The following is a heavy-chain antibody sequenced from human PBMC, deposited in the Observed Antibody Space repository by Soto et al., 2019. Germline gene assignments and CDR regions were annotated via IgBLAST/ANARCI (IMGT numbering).Heavy chain of an antibody. Sequence: EVQLVESGGGLVKPGGSLRLSCAASGFTFSNAWMSWVRQAPGKGLEWVGRIKSKTDGGTTDYAAPVKGRFTISRDDSKNTLYLQMNSLKTEDTAVYYCTTDKRETGTTGWFDPWGQGTLVTVSS. V-gene: IGHV3-15*01. CDR2: IKSKTDGGTT. CDR3: TTDKRETGTTGWFDP. J-gene: IGHJ5*02. CDR1: GFTFSNAW. D-gene: IGHD1-1*01.